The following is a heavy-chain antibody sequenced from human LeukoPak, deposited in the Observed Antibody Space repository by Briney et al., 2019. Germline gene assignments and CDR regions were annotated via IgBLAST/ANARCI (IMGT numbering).Heavy chain of an antibody. Sequence: GGSLKLSCAASGFTFSNAWMSWVRQAPGKGLEWVGRIKSKTDGGTTDYAAPVKGRFTISRDDSKNTLYLQMNSLKTEDTAVYYCTTGLAYVVRGDEFDYWGQGTLVTVSS. CDR2: IKSKTDGGTT. D-gene: IGHD3-10*01. V-gene: IGHV3-15*01. CDR3: TTGLAYVVRGDEFDY. CDR1: GFTFSNAW. J-gene: IGHJ4*02.